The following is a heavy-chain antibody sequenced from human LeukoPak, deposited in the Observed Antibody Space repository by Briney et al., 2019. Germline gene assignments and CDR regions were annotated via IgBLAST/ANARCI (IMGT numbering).Heavy chain of an antibody. CDR3: ASGRELIATLAF. J-gene: IGHJ4*02. CDR1: GGSISSGDYY. CDR2: TYYSGST. V-gene: IGHV4-31*03. Sequence: SETLSLTCTVSGGSISSGDYYWSWIRQHPGKGPEWIGYTYYSGSTYYNPSLKSRVTISVDTSKNQFSLDLNSVTAADTAVYYCASGRELIATLAFWGQGTLITVSP. D-gene: IGHD1-7*01.